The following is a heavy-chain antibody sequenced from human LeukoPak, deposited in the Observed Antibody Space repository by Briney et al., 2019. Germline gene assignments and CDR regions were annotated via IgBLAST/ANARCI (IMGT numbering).Heavy chain of an antibody. V-gene: IGHV3-23*01. CDR3: AKSLGNQGVIDY. Sequence: GGPLRLSCAASGFIFRNHAMNWVRQAPGQGLEWVSGVSASGGSTFNTDSVKGRFSISRDNSKNTLYLEMNSLRAEDTALYYCAKSLGNQGVIDYWGQGTLVTVSS. CDR2: VSASGGST. CDR1: GFIFRNHA. D-gene: IGHD3-10*01. J-gene: IGHJ4*02.